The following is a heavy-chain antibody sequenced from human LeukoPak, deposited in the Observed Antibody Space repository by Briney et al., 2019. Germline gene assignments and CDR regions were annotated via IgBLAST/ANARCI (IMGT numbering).Heavy chain of an antibody. CDR1: GGSFSGYY. J-gene: IGHJ3*02. CDR3: AVDTRSSGYDAFDI. D-gene: IGHD3-22*01. Sequence: SETLSLTCAVYGGSFSGYYWGWIRQPPGKGLEWIGNIYHSGSTYYNPSLKSRVTISVDTSKNQFSLKLSSVTAADTAVYYCAVDTRSSGYDAFDIRGQGTMVTVSS. V-gene: IGHV4-34*01. CDR2: IYHSGST.